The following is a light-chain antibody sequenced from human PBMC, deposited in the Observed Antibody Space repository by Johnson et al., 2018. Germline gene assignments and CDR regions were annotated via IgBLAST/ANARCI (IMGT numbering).Light chain of an antibody. CDR1: SSNIGNNY. CDR3: GTWDSSLSTGNV. J-gene: IGLJ1*01. CDR2: ENN. V-gene: IGLV1-51*02. Sequence: QSVLTQPPSVSAAPGQKVTISCSGSSSNIGNNYVSWYQQLPGTAPKLLIYENNKRPSGIPDRFFGSKSGTSATLGITGPQTGDEADYDCGTWDSSLSTGNVFGTGTKVTVL.